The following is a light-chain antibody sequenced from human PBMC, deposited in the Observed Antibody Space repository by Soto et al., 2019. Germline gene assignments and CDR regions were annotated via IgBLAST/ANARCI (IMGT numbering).Light chain of an antibody. CDR1: QSVLSSSNNMNY. Sequence: DIVMTQSPDSLAVSLGERATINCKSSQSVLSSSNNMNYLAWYQQKPGQPPVLLIPWASTREFGLPDRFSGSGSGTHFTLTISNLQAEDVAVYYCQQYHSAPITFGQGTRLEIK. CDR3: QQYHSAPIT. J-gene: IGKJ5*01. CDR2: WAS. V-gene: IGKV4-1*01.